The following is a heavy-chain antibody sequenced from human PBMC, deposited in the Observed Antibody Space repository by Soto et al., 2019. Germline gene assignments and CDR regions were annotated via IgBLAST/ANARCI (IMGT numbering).Heavy chain of an antibody. CDR3: ARGSLRYFDWLCSPPFDY. D-gene: IGHD3-9*01. CDR1: GGSFIGNY. CDR2: INHSGST. J-gene: IGHJ4*02. Sequence: PSETLSFTCAVYGGSFIGNYWSWIRQPPGKGLEWIGEINHSGSTNYNPSLKSRVTISADTSKNHCSLKLSSVTAVDTVVYYCARGSLRYFDWLCSPPFDYWGQGTLVTVSS. V-gene: IGHV4-34*01.